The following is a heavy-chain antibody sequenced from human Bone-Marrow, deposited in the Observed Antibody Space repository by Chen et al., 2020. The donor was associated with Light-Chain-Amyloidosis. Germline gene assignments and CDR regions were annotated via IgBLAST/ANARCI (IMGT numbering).Heavy chain of an antibody. J-gene: IGHJ4*02. V-gene: IGHV3-74*01. CDR3: ARSVSGTFDY. Sequence: DVQLVESGGGLIQPGESLRLSCAASGFTFSDYYMHWVRQGPGKGLVWVSRSNGDGTDIKYVDSVRGRFTISRDSAKNTVYLQMNSLRTEDTAVYYCARSVSGTFDYWGQGALVTVSS. CDR2: SNGDGTDI. CDR1: GFTFSDYY. D-gene: IGHD1-1*01.